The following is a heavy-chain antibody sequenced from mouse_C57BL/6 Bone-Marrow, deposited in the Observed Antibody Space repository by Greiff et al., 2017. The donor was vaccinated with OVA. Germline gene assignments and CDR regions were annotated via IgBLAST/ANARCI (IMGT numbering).Heavy chain of an antibody. D-gene: IGHD1-1*01. V-gene: IGHV1-50*01. CDR1: GYTFTSYW. CDR3: ARDVYYGSSFAY. J-gene: IGHJ3*01. Sequence: QVQLKQPGAELVKPGASVKLSCKASGYTFTSYWMQWVKQRPGQGLEWIGEIDPSDSYTNYNQKFKGKATLTVDTSSSTAYMQLSSLTSEDSAVYYCARDVYYGSSFAYWGQGTLVTVSA. CDR2: IDPSDSYT.